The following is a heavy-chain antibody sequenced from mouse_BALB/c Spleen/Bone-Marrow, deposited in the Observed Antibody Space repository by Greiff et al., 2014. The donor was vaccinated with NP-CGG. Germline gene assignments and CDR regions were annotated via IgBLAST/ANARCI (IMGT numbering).Heavy chain of an antibody. CDR1: GYAFSVYW. CDR3: ARGGISVDY. CDR2: TYPGDGDT. J-gene: IGHJ2*01. Sequence: VQLVESGAELVRPGSSVKISCKASGYAFSVYWMNWVKQRPGQGLEWIGQTYPGDGDTNYNGKFKGRATLTADKSSNTAYMQLSSLTSEDSAVYFCARGGISVDYWGQGTTLTVSS. V-gene: IGHV1-80*01.